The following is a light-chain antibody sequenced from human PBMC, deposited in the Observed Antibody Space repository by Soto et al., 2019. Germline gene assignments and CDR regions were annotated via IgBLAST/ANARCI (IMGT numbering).Light chain of an antibody. CDR1: QSISTR. CDR3: QQYNSYPLT. Sequence: IQMTQSPSTLSASVGDRVTITCRASQSISTRLAWYQQKPGKAPKLLIYKASSLESGVPSRFSGSGSGTEFTLTISSLQPDDFATYYCQQYNSYPLTFGGGTKVDIK. CDR2: KAS. J-gene: IGKJ4*01. V-gene: IGKV1-5*03.